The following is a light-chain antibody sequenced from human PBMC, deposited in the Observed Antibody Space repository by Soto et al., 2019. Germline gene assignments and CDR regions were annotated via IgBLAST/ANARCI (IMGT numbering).Light chain of an antibody. CDR1: WSISTW. Sequence: DIQITQSPSTLSASVGDRVTITCRASWSISTWVAWYQQKPGKDPKLLIYDASSLETGVPSRFSGSGSGAEFTLTISSLQPDDFATYYCQQYNSYAWKFGQGTKVDIK. V-gene: IGKV1-5*01. CDR3: QQYNSYAWK. J-gene: IGKJ1*01. CDR2: DAS.